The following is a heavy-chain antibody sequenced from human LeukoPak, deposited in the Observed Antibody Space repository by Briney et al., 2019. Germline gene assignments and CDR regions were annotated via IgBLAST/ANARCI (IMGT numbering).Heavy chain of an antibody. J-gene: IGHJ5*02. D-gene: IGHD2-2*01. CDR2: ISAYNGNT. CDR1: VYTFTTSG. Sequence: ASVKVSSTPSVYTFTTSGVRCTRQPPGQGLEWMGWISAYNGNTNYAQKLQGRVTMTTDTSTSTAYMELRRLRSDDTAVYYCARDCSSTSCYVNSCCVPWGQGTLVTVSS. CDR3: ARDCSSTSCYVNSCCVP. V-gene: IGHV1-18*01.